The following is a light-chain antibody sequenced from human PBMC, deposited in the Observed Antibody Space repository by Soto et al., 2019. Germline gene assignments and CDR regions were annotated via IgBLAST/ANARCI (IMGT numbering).Light chain of an antibody. CDR1: QSISHW. V-gene: IGKV1-5*01. CDR3: QQYNGYSRA. J-gene: IGKJ1*01. Sequence: DIQMTQSPSALSASVGDRVTITCRASQSISHWLAWYQQKPGRAPKLLIYGTSTLQSGVPSRFSGSGSGTEFTLTITSLQPDDSATYYCQQYNGYSRAFGQGTKGEVK. CDR2: GTS.